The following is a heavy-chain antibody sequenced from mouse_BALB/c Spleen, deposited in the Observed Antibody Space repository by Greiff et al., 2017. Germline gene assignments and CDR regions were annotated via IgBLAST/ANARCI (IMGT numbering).Heavy chain of an antibody. CDR1: GYSFTGYF. J-gene: IGHJ4*01. V-gene: IGHV1-20*02. Sequence: VQLQQSGPELVKPGASVKISCKASGYSFTGYFMNWVMQSHGKSLEWIGRINPYNGDTFYNQKFKGKATLTVDKSSSTAHMELRSLASEDSAVYYCARSGHYGSSYYAMDYWGQGTSVTVSS. CDR3: ARSGHYGSSYYAMDY. CDR2: INPYNGDT. D-gene: IGHD1-1*01.